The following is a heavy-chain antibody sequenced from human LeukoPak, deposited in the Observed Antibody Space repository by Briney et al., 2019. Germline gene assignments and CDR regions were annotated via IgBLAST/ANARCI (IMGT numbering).Heavy chain of an antibody. CDR3: ARHSGGYDLDY. J-gene: IGHJ4*02. Sequence: GESLRTSVKGSGYRFTSIWITWVRKMPGKGLEWLGRIEPSESYTNYSPSIQGHVTISVAKSSSTAYLQWSRLKASDTAMYYCARHSGGYDLDYWGQGNLVTVSA. V-gene: IGHV5-10-1*01. CDR1: GYRFTSIW. CDR2: IEPSESYT. D-gene: IGHD5-12*01.